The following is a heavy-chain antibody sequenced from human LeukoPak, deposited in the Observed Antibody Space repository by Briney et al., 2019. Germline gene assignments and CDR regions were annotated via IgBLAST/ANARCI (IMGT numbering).Heavy chain of an antibody. CDR1: GFTFSSYE. CDR3: ARGCSYDFWSGYYSHLFDY. Sequence: PGASLRLSCAASGFTFSSYEMNWVRQAPGKGLEWVSYINPSGSTIYYADSVKGRFTISRDNAKNSLYLQMNSLRAEDTAVYYCARGCSYDFWSGYYSHLFDYWGQGTLVTVSS. CDR2: INPSGSTI. D-gene: IGHD3/OR15-3a*01. V-gene: IGHV3-48*03. J-gene: IGHJ4*02.